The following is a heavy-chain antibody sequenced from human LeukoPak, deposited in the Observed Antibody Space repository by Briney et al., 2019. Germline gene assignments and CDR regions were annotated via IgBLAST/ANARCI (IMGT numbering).Heavy chain of an antibody. CDR3: ARDPGPYCTTTSCYVDY. V-gene: IGHV4-59*01. CDR2: IYYSGYT. D-gene: IGHD2-2*01. CDR1: GASISSYY. J-gene: IGHJ4*02. Sequence: SETLSLTCTVSGASISSYYWSWIRQPPGKGLEWIGCIYYSGYTNYNPSLKSRVTMSVDTSKNQFSLKVGSVTAADTAVYYCARDPGPYCTTTSCYVDYWGRGTLVTVSS.